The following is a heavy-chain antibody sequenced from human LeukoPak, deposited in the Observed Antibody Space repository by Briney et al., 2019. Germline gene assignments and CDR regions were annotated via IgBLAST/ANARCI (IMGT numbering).Heavy chain of an antibody. J-gene: IGHJ4*02. V-gene: IGHV4-59*01. Sequence: SETLSLTCTVSGGTISSYYWSWIRQPPGKGLEWIGYIYYSGSTNYNPPLKSRVTISVDRDKNQFSLKLSSVTAADTAVYYCARATPSLASLDYWGQGTLVTVAS. CDR3: ARATPSLASLDY. D-gene: IGHD6-6*01. CDR1: GGTISSYY. CDR2: IYYSGST.